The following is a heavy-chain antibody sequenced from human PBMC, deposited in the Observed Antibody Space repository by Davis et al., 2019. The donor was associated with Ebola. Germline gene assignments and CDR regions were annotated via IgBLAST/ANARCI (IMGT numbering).Heavy chain of an antibody. Sequence: MPSETLSLTCTVSGGSISSYYWSWIRQPPGKGLEWIGYIYYSGSTDYKPSLKSRVTISLDTSKNQFSLKLNSVTAADTAMYYCARSGYTGYDPRINFDFWGQGTLVTVSS. V-gene: IGHV4-59*08. CDR1: GGSISSYY. J-gene: IGHJ4*02. CDR2: IYYSGST. D-gene: IGHD5-12*01. CDR3: ARSGYTGYDPRINFDF.